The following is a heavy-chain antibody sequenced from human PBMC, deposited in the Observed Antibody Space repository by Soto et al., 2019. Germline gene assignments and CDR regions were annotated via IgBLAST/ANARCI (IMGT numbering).Heavy chain of an antibody. CDR3: ARGGTSGWLKGAYDV. Sequence: QVQLVQSGAEVKKPGSSVKVSCQASGGTLNKHAITWVRRAPGQGLEWLGGIIPMFGIPNYPQKFKGRVTITADDSTNTSHMELSSLTSDDTAGYYCARGGTSGWLKGAYDVWGQGTQVTVSS. CDR2: IIPMFGIP. V-gene: IGHV1-69*01. CDR1: GGTLNKHA. J-gene: IGHJ3*01. D-gene: IGHD6-19*01.